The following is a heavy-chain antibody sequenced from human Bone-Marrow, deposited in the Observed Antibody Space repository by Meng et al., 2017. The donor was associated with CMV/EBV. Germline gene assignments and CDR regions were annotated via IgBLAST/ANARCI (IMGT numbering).Heavy chain of an antibody. V-gene: IGHV3-15*01. CDR1: GFTFSSYS. CDR2: IKSKTDGGTT. D-gene: IGHD3-3*01. CDR3: TTDYPFG. Sequence: GESLKISCAASGFTFSSYSMNWVRQAPGKGLEWVGRIKSKTDGGTTDYAAPVKGRFTISRDDSKNTLYLQMNSLKTEDTAVYYCTTDYPFGWGQGTLVTVSS. J-gene: IGHJ4*02.